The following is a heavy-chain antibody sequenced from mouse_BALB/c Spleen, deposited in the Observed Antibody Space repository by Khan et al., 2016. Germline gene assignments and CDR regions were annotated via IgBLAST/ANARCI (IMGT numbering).Heavy chain of an antibody. J-gene: IGHJ4*01. D-gene: IGHD2-4*01. Sequence: EVELVESGGGLVQPGRSLKLSCAASGFAFSSYWMSWVRQAPGKGLEWIGEINLDTSKLNYTPSLTDKFIFSIDNAKNTMYLQMSNVKSEDTARYSCARGDDYGAMDYWGQGTTVTVSS. V-gene: IGHV4-1*02. CDR1: GFAFSSYW. CDR3: ARGDDYGAMDY. CDR2: INLDTSKL.